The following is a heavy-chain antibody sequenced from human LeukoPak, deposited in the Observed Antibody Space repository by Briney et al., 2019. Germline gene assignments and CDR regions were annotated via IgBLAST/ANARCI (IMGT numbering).Heavy chain of an antibody. J-gene: IGHJ4*02. CDR3: ARGVSYYYGSGSYRREYYFDY. CDR2: IYYSGST. V-gene: IGHV4-59*01. Sequence: SETLSPTCTVSGGSISSYYWSWIRQPPGKGLEWIGYIYYSGSTNYNPSLKSRVTISVDTSKNQFSLKLSSVTAADTAVYYCARGVSYYYGSGSYRREYYFDYWGQGTLVTVSS. CDR1: GGSISSYY. D-gene: IGHD3-10*01.